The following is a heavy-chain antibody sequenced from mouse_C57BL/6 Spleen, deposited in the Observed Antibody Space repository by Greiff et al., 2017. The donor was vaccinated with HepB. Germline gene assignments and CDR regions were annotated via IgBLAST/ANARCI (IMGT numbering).Heavy chain of an antibody. V-gene: IGHV1-52*01. CDR3: ARSSYYSNDYAMDY. D-gene: IGHD2-5*01. CDR1: GYTFTSYW. Sequence: VQLQQPGAELVRPGSSVKLSCKASGYTFTSYWMHWVKQRPIQGLEWIGNIDPSDSETHYNQKFKDKATLTVDKSSSTAYMQLSSLTSEDSAVYYCARSSYYSNDYAMDYWGQGTSVTVSS. J-gene: IGHJ4*01. CDR2: IDPSDSET.